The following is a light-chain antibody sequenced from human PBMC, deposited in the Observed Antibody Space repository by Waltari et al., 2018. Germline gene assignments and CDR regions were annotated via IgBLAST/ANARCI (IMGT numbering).Light chain of an antibody. J-gene: IGKJ4*01. Sequence: DILMTQSPSSLSASVGDRVTITCPATQDIDNYLNWYQQKPRNAPNLLSYDVSNLETGVPSRVSVSGSGTDFTLTITNLQPEDFATYYCQKYDKIPLTCGGGTKV. V-gene: IGKV1-33*01. CDR3: QKYDKIPLT. CDR1: QDIDNY. CDR2: DVS.